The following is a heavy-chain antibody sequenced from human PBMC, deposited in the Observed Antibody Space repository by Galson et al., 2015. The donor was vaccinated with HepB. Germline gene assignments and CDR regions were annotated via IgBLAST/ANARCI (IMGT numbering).Heavy chain of an antibody. V-gene: IGHV3-11*04. CDR2: ISSSGSTI. CDR1: GFTFSDYY. CDR3: ARVGPVGYYYYGMDV. D-gene: IGHD3-10*01. J-gene: IGHJ6*02. Sequence: SLRLSCAASGFTFSDYYMSWIRQAPGKGLEWVSYISSSGSTIYYADSVKGRFTISRDNAKNSLYLRMNSLRVEDTAVYYYARVGPVGYYYYGMDVWGQGTTVTVSS.